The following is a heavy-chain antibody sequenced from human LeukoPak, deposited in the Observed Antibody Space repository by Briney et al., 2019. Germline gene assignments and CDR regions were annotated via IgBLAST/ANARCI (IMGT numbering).Heavy chain of an antibody. D-gene: IGHD3-22*01. CDR1: GYTFTSYG. Sequence: GAAVKVSCKGSGYTFTSYGIRWVRQAPGQGLEWMGWISAYNGNTNYAQKLQGRVTITRDTSASAAYMELSSLRSEDTAVYYCAHYYDSYLSWGQGTLVTVSS. CDR3: AHYYDSYLS. V-gene: IGHV1-18*01. CDR2: ISAYNGNT. J-gene: IGHJ4*02.